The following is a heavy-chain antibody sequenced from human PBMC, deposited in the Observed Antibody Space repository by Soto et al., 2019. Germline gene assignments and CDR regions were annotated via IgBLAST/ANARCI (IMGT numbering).Heavy chain of an antibody. Sequence: EVQLVESGGGLVQPGRSLRLSCTASGFTFGDYAMSWVRQAPGKGLEWVGFIRSKAYGGTTEYAASVKGRFTISRDDSKSIAYLQMNSLKTEDTAVYYCTSDYSNGGYFDYWGQGTLVTVSS. CDR1: GFTFGDYA. D-gene: IGHD4-4*01. CDR2: IRSKAYGGTT. CDR3: TSDYSNGGYFDY. V-gene: IGHV3-49*04. J-gene: IGHJ4*02.